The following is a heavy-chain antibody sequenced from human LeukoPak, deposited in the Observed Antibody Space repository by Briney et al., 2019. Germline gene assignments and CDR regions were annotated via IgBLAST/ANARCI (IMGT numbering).Heavy chain of an antibody. J-gene: IGHJ4*02. CDR3: ARGPGIAVADFYFDY. D-gene: IGHD6-19*01. CDR1: GSTFTAYY. Sequence: GASVKVSCKASGSTFTAYYMHWVRQAPGQGLEWMGWINPNSGGTKYAQKFQGRVTMTRDTSITTAYMELSRLRSDDTAVYYCARGPGIAVADFYFDYWGQGTLVTVSS. CDR2: INPNSGGT. V-gene: IGHV1-2*02.